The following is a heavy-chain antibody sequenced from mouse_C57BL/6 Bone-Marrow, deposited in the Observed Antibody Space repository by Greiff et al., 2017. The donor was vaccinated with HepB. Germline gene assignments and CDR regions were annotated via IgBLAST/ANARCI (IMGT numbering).Heavy chain of an antibody. CDR1: GFTFSDYY. Sequence: EVKLMESEGGLVQPGRSMKLSCTASGFTFSDYYMAWVRQVPEKGLEWVANINYDGSSTYYLDSLKSRFIISRDNAKNILYLQMSSLKSEDTATYYCAREVLRYYFDYWGQGTTLTVSS. CDR3: AREVLRYYFDY. V-gene: IGHV5-16*01. J-gene: IGHJ2*01. D-gene: IGHD1-1*01. CDR2: INYDGSST.